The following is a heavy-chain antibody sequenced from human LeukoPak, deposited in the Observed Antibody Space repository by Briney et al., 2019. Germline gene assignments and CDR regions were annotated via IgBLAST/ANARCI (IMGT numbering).Heavy chain of an antibody. Sequence: GESLKVSCQGSGYPFTNYWIAWVRRMPGKGLEWMGVIYPPDSDTTYSPSFQGEVTISADKSISTAYLQWTSLKAPDTAMYYCARFDRSGSWFSGFDIWGEGTMVTASS. J-gene: IGHJ3*02. CDR1: GYPFTNYW. D-gene: IGHD3-10*01. CDR2: IYPPDSDT. V-gene: IGHV5-51*01. CDR3: ARFDRSGSWFSGFDI.